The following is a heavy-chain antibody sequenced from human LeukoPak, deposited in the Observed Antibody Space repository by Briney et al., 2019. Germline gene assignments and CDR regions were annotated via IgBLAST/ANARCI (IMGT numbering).Heavy chain of an antibody. V-gene: IGHV4-30-2*06. J-gene: IGHJ5*02. Sequence: ASQTLSLTCTVSGGSISSGGFFWSWIRQSPGKGLEWIGYIYHSGTTYYNPSLKSRVTMSVDTSKNQFSLKLSSVTAADTAVYYCARNPLYGSGSPYKQNWFDPWGQGTLVTVSS. CDR3: ARNPLYGSGSPYKQNWFDP. CDR1: GGSISSGGFF. CDR2: IYHSGTT. D-gene: IGHD3-10*01.